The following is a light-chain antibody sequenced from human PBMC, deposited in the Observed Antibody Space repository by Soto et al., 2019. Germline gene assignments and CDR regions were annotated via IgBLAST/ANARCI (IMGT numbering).Light chain of an antibody. CDR3: QQYNTYPWT. Sequence: DIQMTQSPSSLSASVGDRVTITRRASQSISSYLNWYQQKPGKAPKLLIYAASSLQSGVPSRFSGSGSGTEFTLTISSLQPDDFVTYYCQQYNTYPWTFGQGTKVDIK. CDR1: QSISSY. CDR2: AAS. J-gene: IGKJ1*01. V-gene: IGKV1-39*01.